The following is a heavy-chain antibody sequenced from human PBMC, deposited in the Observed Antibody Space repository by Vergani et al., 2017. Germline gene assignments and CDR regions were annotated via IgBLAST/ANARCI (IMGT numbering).Heavy chain of an antibody. V-gene: IGHV1-46*01. CDR2: INPSGGST. D-gene: IGHD5-18*01. J-gene: IGHJ4*02. Sequence: QVPLVQSGAEVKKPGASVKVSCKASGYTFTSYYMHWVRQAPGQGLEWMGIINPSGGSTSYAQKFQGRVTMTRDTSTSTVYMELSSLRSEDTAVYYCAISSDTAMVLSPFDYWGQGTLVTVSS. CDR3: AISSDTAMVLSPFDY. CDR1: GYTFTSYY.